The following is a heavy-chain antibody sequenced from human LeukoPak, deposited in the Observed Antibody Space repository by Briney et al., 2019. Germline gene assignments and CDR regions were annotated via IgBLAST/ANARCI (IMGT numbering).Heavy chain of an antibody. D-gene: IGHD1-26*01. V-gene: IGHV4-4*07. CDR1: GSSINDLY. CDR3: ARGESRSYYGY. CDR2: IEASGST. Sequence: SETLSLTCTVSGSSINDLYWPGIRQPAGKGLERIGRIEASGSTKYNPSLQSRVSMSVDTSKKKISVSLSSVTAADTAVYYCARGESRSYYGYWGQGTLVTVSS. J-gene: IGHJ4*02.